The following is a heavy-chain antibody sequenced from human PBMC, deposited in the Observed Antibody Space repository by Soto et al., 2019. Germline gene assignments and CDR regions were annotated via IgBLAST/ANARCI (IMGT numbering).Heavy chain of an antibody. CDR3: ARDQTLYAIGGDYWFDP. CDR1: GYTFMSYG. Sequence: GDSVKVSCKASGYTFMSYGIHWVRQAPGQGLEWMGWISVYKGNTNYAQKLQDRVTMTTDTSTSTAYMELRSLRSDDTAVYFCARDQTLYAIGGDYWFDPWGQGTLVTVSS. CDR2: ISVYKGNT. J-gene: IGHJ5*02. V-gene: IGHV1-18*01. D-gene: IGHD2-8*01.